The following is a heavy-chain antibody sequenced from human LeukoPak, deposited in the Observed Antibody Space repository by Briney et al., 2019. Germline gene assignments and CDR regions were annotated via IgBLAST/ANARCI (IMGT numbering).Heavy chain of an antibody. CDR3: TSGLYYDSWSDLFDY. CDR1: GFTFGDYA. J-gene: IGHJ4*02. D-gene: IGHD3-3*01. V-gene: IGHV3-49*04. Sequence: GGSLRLSCTASGFTFGDYAMSWVLQAPGKGPEWVGFIRRKANGGTTEYAASVKGRFTISRDDSKSIAYLQMNSLKTEDTAVYYCTSGLYYDSWSDLFDYWGQGTLVTVSS. CDR2: IRRKANGGTT.